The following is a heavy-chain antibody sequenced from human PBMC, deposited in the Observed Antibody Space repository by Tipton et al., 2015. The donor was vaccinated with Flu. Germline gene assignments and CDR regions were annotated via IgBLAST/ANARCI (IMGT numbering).Heavy chain of an antibody. V-gene: IGHV1-2*06. CDR3: ARGGGGGQRPHLDE. D-gene: IGHD3-16*01. J-gene: IGHJ4*02. Sequence: QLVQSGAEVKKPGASVTVSCKASGYTFTGYYMHWVRQAPGQGLEWMGRIDPNSGGTNLAQKFQGRVTMTRDTSISTAYMELSRLRSDDPAVYYWARGGGGGQRPHLDEWGQGTLVTVSS. CDR2: IDPNSGGT. CDR1: GYTFTGYY.